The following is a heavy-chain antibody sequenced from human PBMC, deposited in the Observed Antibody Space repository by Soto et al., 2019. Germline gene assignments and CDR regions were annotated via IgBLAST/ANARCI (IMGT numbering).Heavy chain of an antibody. CDR2: IYPGDSDT. J-gene: IGHJ6*02. V-gene: IGHV5-51*01. CDR1: GYSLTSYW. Sequence: PGESLKISCKGSGYSLTSYWIGWVRQMPGKGLEWMGIIYPGDSDTRYSPSFQGQVTISADKSISTAYLQWSSLKASDTAMYYCARLAIVDYYYYGMDVWGQGTTVTVSS. CDR3: ARLAIVDYYYYGMDV. D-gene: IGHD3-22*01.